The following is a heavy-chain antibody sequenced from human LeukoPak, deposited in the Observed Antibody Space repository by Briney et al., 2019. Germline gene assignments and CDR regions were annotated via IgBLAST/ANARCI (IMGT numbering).Heavy chain of an antibody. Sequence: GGSLRLSCAASGFTFSSYSMNWVRQAPGKGLEWVSSISSSSSYIYYADSVKGRFTISRDNAKNSLYLQMNSLRAEDTAVYSCARGHYYYYGSGSYYNDGDYWGQGTLVTVSS. V-gene: IGHV3-21*01. D-gene: IGHD3-10*01. CDR2: ISSSSSYI. CDR3: ARGHYYYYGSGSYYNDGDY. J-gene: IGHJ4*02. CDR1: GFTFSSYS.